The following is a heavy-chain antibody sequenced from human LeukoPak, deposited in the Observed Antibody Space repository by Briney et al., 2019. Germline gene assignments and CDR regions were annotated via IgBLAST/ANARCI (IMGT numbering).Heavy chain of an antibody. J-gene: IGHJ4*02. V-gene: IGHV3-23*01. CDR3: ARVYFDSSGYPTTDYFDY. CDR1: GFTFSSYD. Sequence: GGTLRLPCAASGFTFSSYDMSWVRQAPGKGLEWVSVISGSGGSTYYADSVKGRFTISRDNSKNTLYLQMNSLRAEDTAVYYCARVYFDSSGYPTTDYFDYWGQGTLVTVSS. CDR2: ISGSGGST. D-gene: IGHD3-22*01.